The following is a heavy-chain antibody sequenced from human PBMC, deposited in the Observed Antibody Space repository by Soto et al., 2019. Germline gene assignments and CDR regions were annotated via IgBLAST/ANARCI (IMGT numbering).Heavy chain of an antibody. CDR2: IIPIFGTA. Sequence: SVKGSCQASGGTFSSYAISWVRQAPGQGLEWMGGIIPIFGTANYAQKFQGRVTITADESTSTAYMELSSLRSEDTAVYYCARGVDIVATMSWFDPWGQGTLVTVSS. D-gene: IGHD5-12*01. CDR1: GGTFSSYA. V-gene: IGHV1-69*13. J-gene: IGHJ5*02. CDR3: ARGVDIVATMSWFDP.